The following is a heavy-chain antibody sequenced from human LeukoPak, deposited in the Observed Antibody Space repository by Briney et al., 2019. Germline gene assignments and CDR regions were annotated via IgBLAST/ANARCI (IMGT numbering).Heavy chain of an antibody. Sequence: GGSLRLSCAASGFTFSSYAMSWVRQAPGKGLEWVSTITASGGTYYADSLKGRFTISRDTSKNALYLQTNSLRAEDTAVYYCAKRGRYYFDQWGQGTLVTVSS. CDR2: ITASGGT. CDR1: GFTFSSYA. J-gene: IGHJ4*02. V-gene: IGHV3-23*01. CDR3: AKRGRYYFDQ.